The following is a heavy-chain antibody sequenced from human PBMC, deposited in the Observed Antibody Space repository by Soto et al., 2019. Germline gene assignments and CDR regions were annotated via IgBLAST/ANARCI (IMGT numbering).Heavy chain of an antibody. CDR3: ARDRLGYSYGNSMDV. CDR2: ISYDGSKK. J-gene: IGHJ6*02. V-gene: IGHV3-30*03. Sequence: GGSLRLSCAASGFTFINYGLHWVRQAPGKGLEWVAGISYDGSKKYYADSVKGQFTISRDNAKNSLYLQMNSLRDEDTAVYYCARDRLGYSYGNSMDVWGQGTTVTVYS. CDR1: GFTFINYG. D-gene: IGHD5-18*01.